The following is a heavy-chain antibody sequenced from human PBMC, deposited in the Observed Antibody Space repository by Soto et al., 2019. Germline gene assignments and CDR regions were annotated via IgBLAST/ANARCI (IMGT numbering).Heavy chain of an antibody. V-gene: IGHV3-23*01. CDR3: AKERRQSTAKLLYYYDSSGYYLGGGGTFDY. Sequence: EVQLLESGGGLVQPGGSLRLSCAASGFTFSSYAMSWVRQAPGKGLEWVSAISGSGGSTYYADSVKGRFTISRDNSKNTLYLQMNSLRAEDTAVYYCAKERRQSTAKLLYYYDSSGYYLGGGGTFDYWGQGTLVTVSS. J-gene: IGHJ4*02. D-gene: IGHD3-22*01. CDR2: ISGSGGST. CDR1: GFTFSSYA.